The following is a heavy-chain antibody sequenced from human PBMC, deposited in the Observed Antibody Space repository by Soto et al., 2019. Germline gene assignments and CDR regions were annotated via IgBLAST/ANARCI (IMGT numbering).Heavy chain of an antibody. Sequence: SETLSLTCAVSGVSISSGNWWTWVRQTPQRGLEYIGEIFHDGTANYYPSFERRVAISVDTSKNQFSLKLTSVTAADTAIYFCAILVYDTRLNYMYFDFCGQGALVTVSS. CDR1: GVSISSGNW. CDR2: IFHDGTA. D-gene: IGHD2-8*01. V-gene: IGHV4-4*02. CDR3: AILVYDTRLNYMYFDF. J-gene: IGHJ4*02.